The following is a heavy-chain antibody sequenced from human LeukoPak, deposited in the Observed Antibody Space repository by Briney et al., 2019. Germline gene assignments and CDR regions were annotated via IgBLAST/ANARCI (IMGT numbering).Heavy chain of an antibody. D-gene: IGHD6-19*01. CDR3: AKDHRQWLVQNAFDI. J-gene: IGHJ3*02. CDR1: GFTFSSYA. CDR2: ISGSGGST. V-gene: IGHV3-23*01. Sequence: GSLRLSCAASGFTFSSYAMSWVRQAPGKGLEWVSAISGSGGSTYYADSVKGRFTISRDNSKNTLYLQMNSLRAEDTAVYCCAKDHRQWLVQNAFDIWGQGTMVTVSS.